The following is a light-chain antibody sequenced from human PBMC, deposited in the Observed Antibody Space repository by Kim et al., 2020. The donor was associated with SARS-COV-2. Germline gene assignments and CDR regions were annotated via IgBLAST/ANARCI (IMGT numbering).Light chain of an antibody. CDR1: QSVNGRF. Sequence: ELVLTQSPGTLSLSPGEGATLSCRASQSVNGRFLAWYQQKPGQAPRLLIYGASTRATGIPDRFSGSGSGTDFTLTISRLEPEDFAMYYCQQYDSSVLTFGQGTKVDIK. J-gene: IGKJ1*01. CDR2: GAS. CDR3: QQYDSSVLT. V-gene: IGKV3-20*01.